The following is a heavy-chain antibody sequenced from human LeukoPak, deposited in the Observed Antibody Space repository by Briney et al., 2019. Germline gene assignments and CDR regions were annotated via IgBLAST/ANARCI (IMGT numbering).Heavy chain of an antibody. CDR3: ARRLYGRYDYYSMDV. CDR1: GFTFSSYA. CDR2: ISYDGNNK. D-gene: IGHD2-8*01. Sequence: GRSLRLSCAASGFTFSSYAIHWVRQAPGKGLEWVAVISYDGNNKYYADSVNGRFIISRDNSKNTLYMQMNRLRTEDTAVYYCARRLYGRYDYYSMDVWGKGTTVTVFS. V-gene: IGHV3-30*04. J-gene: IGHJ6*03.